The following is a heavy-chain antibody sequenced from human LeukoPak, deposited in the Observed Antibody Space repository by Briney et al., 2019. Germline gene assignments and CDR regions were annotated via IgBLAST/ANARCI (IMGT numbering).Heavy chain of an antibody. CDR1: GYTFTSYD. Sequence: GASVTVSCKASGYTFTSYDINWVRQAPGQGLEWMGWMNSNSGNTGYAQKFQGRVTMTKNTSISTAYMELSSLRSEDTAVYYCATPYSSGWVGHDAFDIWGQGTMVTVSS. D-gene: IGHD6-19*01. J-gene: IGHJ3*02. CDR2: MNSNSGNT. CDR3: ATPYSSGWVGHDAFDI. V-gene: IGHV1-8*01.